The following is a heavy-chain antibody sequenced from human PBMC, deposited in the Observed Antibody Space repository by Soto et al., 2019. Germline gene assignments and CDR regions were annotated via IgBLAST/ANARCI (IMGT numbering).Heavy chain of an antibody. Sequence: EVQLVESGGGLVKPGGSLRLSCVGSGFIFSSFTMTWVRQAPGMGLQYLASISKSSSLIYYADSVRGRFIISRDNSKDSVFLQMDSLSAEDAAMYYCVRGDGRVDWGQGTLVTVSS. CDR1: GFIFSSFT. CDR3: VRGDGRVD. CDR2: ISKSSSLI. V-gene: IGHV3-21*01. J-gene: IGHJ4*02. D-gene: IGHD2-21*02.